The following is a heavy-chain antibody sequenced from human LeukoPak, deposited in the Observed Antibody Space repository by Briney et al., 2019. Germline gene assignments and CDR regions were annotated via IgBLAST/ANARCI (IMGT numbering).Heavy chain of an antibody. D-gene: IGHD2-21*02. CDR3: ARCMSATGVCLNFDS. Sequence: GGSLRLSCEASGFTFLNYAMSWVRQAPGKGLQWVSGISGRDDTTYYTDSPEGSTYYTNSAEGRFTISRDNSKNTVYLQIDSLGVEDTAVYYCARCMSATGVCLNFDSWGQGILVTVSS. J-gene: IGHJ4*02. CDR2: ISGRDDTTYYTDSPEGST. CDR1: GFTFLNYA. V-gene: IGHV3-23*01.